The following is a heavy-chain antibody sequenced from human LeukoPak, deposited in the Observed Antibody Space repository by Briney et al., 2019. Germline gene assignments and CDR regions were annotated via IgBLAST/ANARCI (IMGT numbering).Heavy chain of an antibody. V-gene: IGHV1-18*01. CDR2: ISAYNGNT. D-gene: IGHD6-13*01. CDR3: ARDTGVAAAGRLDY. CDR1: GYTFTSYG. Sequence: GASVKVSCKASGYTFTSYGISWVRQAPGQGLEWMGWISAYNGNTNYAQKLQGRVTMTRDTSTSTVYMELSSLRSEDTAVYYCARDTGVAAAGRLDYWGQGTLVTVSS. J-gene: IGHJ4*02.